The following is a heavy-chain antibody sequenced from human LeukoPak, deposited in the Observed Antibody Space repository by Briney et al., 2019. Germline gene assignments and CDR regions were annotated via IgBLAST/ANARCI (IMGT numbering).Heavy chain of an antibody. CDR2: IYYSGST. Sequence: SETLSLTCTVSGGSISRYYWSWIRQPPGKGLEWIGYIYYSGSTNYNPSLKSRVTISVDTSKNQFSLKLSSVTAADTAVYYCARGRTDIVVVPAAMWFDPWGQGTLVTVSS. CDR1: GGSISRYY. V-gene: IGHV4-59*01. CDR3: ARGRTDIVVVPAAMWFDP. J-gene: IGHJ5*02. D-gene: IGHD2-2*01.